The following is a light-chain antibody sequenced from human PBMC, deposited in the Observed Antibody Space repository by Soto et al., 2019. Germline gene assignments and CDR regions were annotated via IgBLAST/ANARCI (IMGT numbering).Light chain of an antibody. J-gene: IGKJ1*01. CDR2: AAY. V-gene: IGKV1-17*01. Sequence: DIQMTQSPSSLSASVGGIFTLTCRASQGIRNDLGWYQQKPGKAPKRLIYAAYSLQSGVTSRFRGSGSGTEFTITISSLQPEDFATYYCLQHNSYPRTFGQGTKVDIK. CDR1: QGIRND. CDR3: LQHNSYPRT.